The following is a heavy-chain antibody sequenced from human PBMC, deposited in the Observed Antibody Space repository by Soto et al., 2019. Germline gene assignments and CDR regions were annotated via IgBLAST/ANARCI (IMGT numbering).Heavy chain of an antibody. CDR1: GGTFSSYA. CDR2: IIPICGTA. D-gene: IGHD3-16*02. Sequence: ASVKVSCKASGGTFSSYAISWVRQAPGQGLEWMGGIIPICGTANYAQKFQGRVTITADESTSTAYMELSSLRSEDTAVYYCQYCDYVWGSYRQNYYYGMDVWGQGTTVTVSS. V-gene: IGHV1-69*13. CDR3: QYCDYVWGSYRQNYYYGMDV. J-gene: IGHJ6*02.